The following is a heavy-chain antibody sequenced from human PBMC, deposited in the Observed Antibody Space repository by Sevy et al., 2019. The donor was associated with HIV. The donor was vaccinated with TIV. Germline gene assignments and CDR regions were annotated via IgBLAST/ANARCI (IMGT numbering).Heavy chain of an antibody. CDR3: ARRVRGGRYGMDV. CDR2: IGTAGDT. Sequence: GGSLRLSCAASGFTFSSYDMHWVRQLTGKGLEWVSGIGTAGDTYYPGSVKGRFTISRENAKNSLYLQMNSRRAGDTAIYYCARRVRGGRYGMDVWGQGTTVTVSS. J-gene: IGHJ6*02. V-gene: IGHV3-13*01. CDR1: GFTFSSYD. D-gene: IGHD2-21*01.